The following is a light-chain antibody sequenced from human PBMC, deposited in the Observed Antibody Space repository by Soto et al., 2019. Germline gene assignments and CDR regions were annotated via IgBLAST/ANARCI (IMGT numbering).Light chain of an antibody. V-gene: IGKV3-15*01. CDR3: LQYHNLWA. CDR1: HYVYSN. Sequence: EIVMTQSPATLSVSPGERATLSCTASHYVYSNVAWFQQRPGQAPRLLIYRASTRAPGIPARFSGSGSGTEFTLTISSLQSEDFTVYSCLQYHNLWAFGQGTKVDIK. J-gene: IGKJ1*01. CDR2: RAS.